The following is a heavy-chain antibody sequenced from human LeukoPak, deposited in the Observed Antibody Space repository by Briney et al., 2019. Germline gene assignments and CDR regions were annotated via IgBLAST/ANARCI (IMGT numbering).Heavy chain of an antibody. J-gene: IGHJ6*02. CDR2: IYYSGST. CDR1: GGSISSYY. Sequence: SETLSLTCTVSGGSISSYYWSWIRQPPGKGLERIGYIYYSGSTNYNPSLKSRVTISVDTSKNQFSLKLSSVTAADTAVYYCARDRTVGAAPYGMDVWGQGTTVTVSS. V-gene: IGHV4-59*01. CDR3: ARDRTVGAAPYGMDV. D-gene: IGHD1-26*01.